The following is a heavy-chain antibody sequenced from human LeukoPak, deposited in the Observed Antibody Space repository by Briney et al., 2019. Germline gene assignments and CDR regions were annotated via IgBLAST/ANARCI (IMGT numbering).Heavy chain of an antibody. Sequence: SETLSLTCTVSGGSISSYYWSWIRQPPGKGLEWIGYIYYSGSTNYNPSLKSRVTISVDTSKNQFSLKLSSVTAADTAVYYCASHLRNAAASPFDYWGQGTLVTVSS. CDR2: IYYSGST. D-gene: IGHD6-13*01. CDR3: ASHLRNAAASPFDY. J-gene: IGHJ4*02. CDR1: GGSISSYY. V-gene: IGHV4-59*08.